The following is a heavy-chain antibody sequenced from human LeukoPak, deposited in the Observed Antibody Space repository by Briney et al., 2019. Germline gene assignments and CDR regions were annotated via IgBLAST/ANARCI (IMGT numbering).Heavy chain of an antibody. Sequence: PGGSLRLSCAASGFTFSSYAMSWVRQAPGKGLEWVSAISGSGGSTYYADSVKGRFTISRDNSKNTLYLLLDSLRVEDTAIYYCVKDHSSSWYHGDGDYWGQGTLVTVSS. J-gene: IGHJ4*02. V-gene: IGHV3-23*01. CDR3: VKDHSSSWYHGDGDY. CDR2: ISGSGGST. CDR1: GFTFSSYA. D-gene: IGHD6-13*01.